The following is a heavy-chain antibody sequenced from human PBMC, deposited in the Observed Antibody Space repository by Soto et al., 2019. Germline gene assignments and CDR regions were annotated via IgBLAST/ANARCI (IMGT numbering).Heavy chain of an antibody. Sequence: ASVKVSCKASGGTFSSYAISWVRQAPGQGLEWMGGIIPIFGTANYAQKFQGRVTITADEYTSTAYMELSSLRSEDTDVYYCSRQNYDFWSGYSVYYGMDVWGQGTTVTVSS. CDR2: IIPIFGTA. V-gene: IGHV1-69*13. CDR1: GGTFSSYA. J-gene: IGHJ6*02. D-gene: IGHD3-3*01. CDR3: SRQNYDFWSGYSVYYGMDV.